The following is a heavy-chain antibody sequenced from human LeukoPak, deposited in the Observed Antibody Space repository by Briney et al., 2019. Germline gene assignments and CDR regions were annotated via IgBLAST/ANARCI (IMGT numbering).Heavy chain of an antibody. CDR3: ARGPLGGGNNWLDP. Sequence: SETLSLTRGVYGGSFSGYYCTWIRQPPGKGLEWIGEINHSGSTNYNPSLKSRVTISVDTSTDQFSLKLTSVTAADPAVYYCARGPLGGGNNWLDPWGQGTLVTVSS. J-gene: IGHJ5*02. V-gene: IGHV4-34*01. D-gene: IGHD3-16*01. CDR1: GGSFSGYY. CDR2: INHSGST.